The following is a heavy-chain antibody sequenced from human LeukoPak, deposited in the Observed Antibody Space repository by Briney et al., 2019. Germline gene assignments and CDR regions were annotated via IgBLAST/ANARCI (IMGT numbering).Heavy chain of an antibody. CDR1: GFTFSSYG. CDR3: AKGIRFLEWLLADY. V-gene: IGHV3-30*18. J-gene: IGHJ4*02. D-gene: IGHD3-3*01. CDR2: ISYDGSNK. Sequence: GRSLRLSCAASGFTFSSYGMHWVRQAPGKRREGVAVISYDGSNKYYADSVKGRFTISRDNSKNTLYLQMNSLRAEDTAVYYCAKGIRFLEWLLADYWGQGTLVTVFS.